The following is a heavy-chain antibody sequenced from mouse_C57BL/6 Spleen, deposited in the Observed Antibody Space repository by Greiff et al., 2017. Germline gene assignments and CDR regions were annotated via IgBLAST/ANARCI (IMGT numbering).Heavy chain of an antibody. CDR3: ARHGITTGTYFDV. D-gene: IGHD1-1*01. CDR1: GFTFSSYG. CDR2: ISSGGSYT. V-gene: IGHV5-6*01. Sequence: EVMLVESGGDLVKPGGSLKLSCAASGFTFSSYGMSWVRQTPDKRLEWVATISSGGSYTYYPDSVKGRFTISRDNAKNTLYLQMSSLKSEDTAMYYCARHGITTGTYFDVWGTGTTVTVSS. J-gene: IGHJ1*03.